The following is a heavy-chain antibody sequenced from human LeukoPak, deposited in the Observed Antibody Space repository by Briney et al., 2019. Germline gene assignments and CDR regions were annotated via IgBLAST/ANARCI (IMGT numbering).Heavy chain of an antibody. V-gene: IGHV4-38-2*01. CDR2: IYHSGST. J-gene: IGHJ5*02. CDR3: ARNCSSTRCYVLFHSQGGTVYNWFDP. D-gene: IGHD2-2*01. CDR1: GYSITSGDY. Sequence: SETLSLTCAVSGYSITSGDYWGWIRQPPGKGLEWIGSIYHSGSTYYNPSLKGRVTISVDTDKNQFSLKLRSVSAADTAVYYCARNCSSTRCYVLFHSQGGTVYNWFDPWGQGTLVTVSS.